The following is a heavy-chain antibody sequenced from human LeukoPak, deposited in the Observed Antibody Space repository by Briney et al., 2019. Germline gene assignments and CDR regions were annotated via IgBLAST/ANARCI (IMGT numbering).Heavy chain of an antibody. CDR3: ASIVVVTAMAEEPGFDY. V-gene: IGHV4-30-4*01. D-gene: IGHD2-21*02. Sequence: SQTLSLTCTVSGGSIGSGDYYWSWIRQPPGKGLEWIGYIYYSGSTYYNPSLKSRVTISVDTSKNQFSLKLSSVTAADTAVYYCASIVVVTAMAEEPGFDYWGQGTLVTVSS. CDR1: GGSIGSGDYY. CDR2: IYYSGST. J-gene: IGHJ4*02.